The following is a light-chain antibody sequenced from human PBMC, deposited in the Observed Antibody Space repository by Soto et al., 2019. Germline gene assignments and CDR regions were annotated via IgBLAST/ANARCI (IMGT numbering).Light chain of an antibody. CDR2: DGS. CDR1: SSDVGTYKF. CDR3: CSYAGSSTFYV. J-gene: IGLJ1*01. Sequence: QSVLTQPASMSGSPGQSITISCTGTSSDVGTYKFVSWYQHHPAKAPKLMIYDGSKRPSGVSNRFFGSKSGNTASLTISGLQAEDEADYYCCSYAGSSTFYVFGTGTKLTVL. V-gene: IGLV2-23*03.